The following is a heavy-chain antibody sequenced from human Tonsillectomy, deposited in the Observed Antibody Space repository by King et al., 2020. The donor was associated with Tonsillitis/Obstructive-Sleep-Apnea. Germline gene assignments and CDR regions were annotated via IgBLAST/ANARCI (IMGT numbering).Heavy chain of an antibody. CDR1: GGSFSGYY. CDR2: INHSGST. V-gene: IGHV4-34*01. D-gene: IGHD3-16*02. CDR3: ARGLPEITFGGVIAAKTSYYFDY. Sequence: VQLQQWGAGLLKPSETLSLTCAVYGGSFSGYYWSWIRQPPGKGLEWIGEINHSGSTNYNPSLKSRVTISVDTSKNQFSLKLSSVTAADTAVYYCARGLPEITFGGVIAAKTSYYFDYWGQGTLVTVSS. J-gene: IGHJ4*02.